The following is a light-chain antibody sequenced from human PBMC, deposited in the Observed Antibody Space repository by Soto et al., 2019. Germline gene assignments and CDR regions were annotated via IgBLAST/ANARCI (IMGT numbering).Light chain of an antibody. J-gene: IGLJ3*02. Sequence: QSALTQPASVSGSPGQSITISCTGTSSDIGVYDFGSWYQQHPGRAPKLLIYDVTNRPSVISDRFSGSKSGNTASLTIYGLQPEDEADYYCSSYTTSTTRVFGGGTKLTVL. CDR1: SSDIGVYDF. CDR2: DVT. V-gene: IGLV2-14*01. CDR3: SSYTTSTTRV.